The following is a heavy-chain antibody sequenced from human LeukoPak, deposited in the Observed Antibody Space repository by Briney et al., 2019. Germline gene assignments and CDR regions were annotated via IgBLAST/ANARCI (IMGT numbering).Heavy chain of an antibody. V-gene: IGHV3-21*01. CDR2: ISSSSSYI. J-gene: IGHJ3*02. Sequence: GGSLRLSCAATAFTFSTYSMNWVRQAPGKGLEWVSSISSSSSYIYYADSVKGRFTISRDNAKNSLYLQMNSLRAEDTAVYYCARDNGGRGAFDIWGQGTMVTVSS. CDR1: AFTFSTYS. CDR3: ARDNGGRGAFDI. D-gene: IGHD3-16*01.